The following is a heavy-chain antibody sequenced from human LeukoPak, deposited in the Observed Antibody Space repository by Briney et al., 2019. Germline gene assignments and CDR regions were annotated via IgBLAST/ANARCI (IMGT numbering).Heavy chain of an antibody. CDR2: ITSSSSYI. J-gene: IGHJ3*02. Sequence: PGGSLRLSCAASGFTLSSYSMNWVRQAPGKGLGWVSSITSSSSYIYYAASVKGRFTISRDNDKNSLYLQMTSLTADEMAVHYCARENDFWRGYYAPDDAFDIWGEETMVTVSS. CDR3: ARENDFWRGYYAPDDAFDI. CDR1: GFTLSSYS. D-gene: IGHD3-3*01. V-gene: IGHV3-21*01.